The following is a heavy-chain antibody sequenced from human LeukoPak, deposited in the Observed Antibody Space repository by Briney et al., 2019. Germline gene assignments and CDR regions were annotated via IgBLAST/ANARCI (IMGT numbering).Heavy chain of an antibody. D-gene: IGHD6-13*01. CDR3: ARTIAQYTNTWLYYYYGLDV. CDR1: GFSFRSFA. Sequence: GGFLRLSCTASGFSFRSFAMSWVRQAPGQGLEWVSSISGGGEDTYYADSVKGRFTISRDNSETTLYLQMNSLGADDTALYYCARTIAQYTNTWLYYYYGLDVWGQGTTVTVSS. CDR2: ISGGGEDT. V-gene: IGHV3-23*01. J-gene: IGHJ6*02.